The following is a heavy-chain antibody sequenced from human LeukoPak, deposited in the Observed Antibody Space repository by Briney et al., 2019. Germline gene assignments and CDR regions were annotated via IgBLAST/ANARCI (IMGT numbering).Heavy chain of an antibody. CDR3: AREGYSSSSWFDP. Sequence: ASVKVSCKASGYTFTSYGMSWVRQAPGQGLEWMGWISAYNGNTNYAQKLQGRVTITTDTSTSTAYMELRSLRSDATAVYYCAREGYSSSSWFDPWGQGTLVTVSS. D-gene: IGHD6-6*01. J-gene: IGHJ5*02. CDR1: GYTFTSYG. CDR2: ISAYNGNT. V-gene: IGHV1-18*01.